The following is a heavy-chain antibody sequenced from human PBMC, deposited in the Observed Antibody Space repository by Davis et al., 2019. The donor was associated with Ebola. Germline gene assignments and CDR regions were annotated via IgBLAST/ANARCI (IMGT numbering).Heavy chain of an antibody. D-gene: IGHD3-3*01. CDR2: LYTDGST. V-gene: IGHV3-53*01. CDR3: AKSGLSFGVVKYHYGMDV. J-gene: IGHJ6*04. Sequence: GGSLRLSCAASGFTASSNYMSWVRQAPGKGLEWVSTLYTDGSTYFADSVKGRFTSFRDNSKKTLYLQMNSLRAEDTAVYYCAKSGLSFGVVKYHYGMDVWGKGTTVTVSS. CDR1: GFTASSNY.